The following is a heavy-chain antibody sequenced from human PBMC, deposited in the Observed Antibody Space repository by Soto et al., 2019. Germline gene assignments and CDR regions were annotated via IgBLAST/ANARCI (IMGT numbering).Heavy chain of an antibody. Sequence: SETLSLTCTISGGPMSNYYCSWFRRPPGQGLEWIGYMGYNGYTRYNPSLRSRVTISLDTSKNQFSLNLSSVTAADTALYYCARQGFGELHGLVDVWGQGTTVTVSS. D-gene: IGHD3-10*01. CDR2: MGYNGYT. CDR1: GGPMSNYY. V-gene: IGHV4-59*08. CDR3: ARQGFGELHGLVDV. J-gene: IGHJ6*02.